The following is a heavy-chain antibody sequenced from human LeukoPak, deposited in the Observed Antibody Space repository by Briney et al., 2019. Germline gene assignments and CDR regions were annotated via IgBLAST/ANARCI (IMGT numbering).Heavy chain of an antibody. J-gene: IGHJ4*02. V-gene: IGHV4-30-2*01. Sequence: PSETLSLTCAVSGGSISSGGYSWSWIRQPPGKGLEWIGYIYHSGGTYYNPSLKSRVTISVDTSKNQFSLKLSSVTAADTAVYYCARGDAFGEFDYWGQGTLVTVSS. CDR3: ARGDAFGEFDY. D-gene: IGHD3-10*01. CDR1: GGSISSGGYS. CDR2: IYHSGGT.